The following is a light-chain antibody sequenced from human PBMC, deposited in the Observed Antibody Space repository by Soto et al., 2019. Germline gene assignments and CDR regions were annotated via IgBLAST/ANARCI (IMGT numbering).Light chain of an antibody. V-gene: IGKV3-20*01. CDR2: GAS. CDR1: QFVSSRS. CDR3: QQYGNSPIT. Sequence: EIPLTQSPGTLSLSPGESATLLCRASQFVSSRSLAWYQQKPGQAPRLLIYGASNRATGIPGRFSASGSGTDFTITITPLEPEDSAVYFCQQYGNSPITFGQGTRLEIK. J-gene: IGKJ5*01.